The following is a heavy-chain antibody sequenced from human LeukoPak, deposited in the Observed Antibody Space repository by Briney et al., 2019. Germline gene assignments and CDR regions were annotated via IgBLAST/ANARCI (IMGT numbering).Heavy chain of an antibody. Sequence: PGGSLRLSCAASGFTFSSYAMHWVRQAPGKGLEWVAVISYDGSNKYYADSVKGRFTISRDNAKNSLYLQMNSLRAEDTAVYYCAREGGYGDYVYYGMDVWGQGTTVTVSS. CDR2: ISYDGSNK. CDR1: GFTFSSYA. J-gene: IGHJ6*02. D-gene: IGHD4-17*01. V-gene: IGHV3-30-3*01. CDR3: AREGGYGDYVYYGMDV.